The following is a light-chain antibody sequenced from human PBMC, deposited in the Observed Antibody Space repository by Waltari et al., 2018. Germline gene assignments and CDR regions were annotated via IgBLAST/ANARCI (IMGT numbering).Light chain of an antibody. CDR1: QSLTKRY. CDR3: QQYGSSILYT. Sequence: VLTQSPGTLSLSPGDRATLSCRASQSLTKRYLAWYQQKPGQAPRLLIYGASSRAAGIPDRFSGSGSGTDFTLTISSLEPEDFAVYYCQQYGSSILYTFGQGTKLEIK. CDR2: GAS. J-gene: IGKJ2*01. V-gene: IGKV3-20*01.